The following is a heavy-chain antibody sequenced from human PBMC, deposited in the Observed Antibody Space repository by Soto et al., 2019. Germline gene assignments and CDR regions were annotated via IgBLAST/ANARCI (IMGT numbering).Heavy chain of an antibody. CDR2: VSASGGNT. J-gene: IGHJ4*02. D-gene: IGHD2-15*01. CDR1: GFTFSTYA. V-gene: IGHV3-23*01. Sequence: PGGSLRLSCVASGFTFSTYAMAWVRQAPGKGLEWVSTVSASGGNTYYADSVKGRFTISRDNSKNTLYLQMNSLRAEDTAVYYCAKALGYCSGGSCYSHYFDYWGQGTLVTVSS. CDR3: AKALGYCSGGSCYSHYFDY.